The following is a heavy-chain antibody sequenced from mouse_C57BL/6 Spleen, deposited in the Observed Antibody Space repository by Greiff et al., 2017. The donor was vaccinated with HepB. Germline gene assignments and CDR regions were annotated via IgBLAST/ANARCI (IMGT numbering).Heavy chain of an antibody. J-gene: IGHJ1*03. CDR1: GYAFSSSW. Sequence: VQLQQSGPELVKPGASVKISCKASGYAFSSSWMNWVKQRPGKGLEWIGRIYPGDGDTNYNGKFKGKATLTADKSSSTAYMQLSSLTSEDSAVYFCARGDYYGSIWYFDVWGTGTTVTVSS. CDR3: ARGDYYGSIWYFDV. CDR2: IYPGDGDT. D-gene: IGHD1-1*01. V-gene: IGHV1-82*01.